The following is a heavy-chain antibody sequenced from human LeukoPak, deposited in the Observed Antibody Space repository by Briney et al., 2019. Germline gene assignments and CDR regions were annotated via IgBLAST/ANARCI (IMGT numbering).Heavy chain of an antibody. D-gene: IGHD5-18*01. CDR3: ARQYSYEDFFDY. CDR2: IDPSDSYT. Sequence: GESLKISCKGSGYGFTSYWISWVRQMPGKGLEWMGRIDPSDSYTNYSPSFQGHVTISADKSISTAYLQWSSLKASDTAMYYCARQYSYEDFFDYWGQGTLVTVSS. J-gene: IGHJ4*02. CDR1: GYGFTSYW. V-gene: IGHV5-10-1*01.